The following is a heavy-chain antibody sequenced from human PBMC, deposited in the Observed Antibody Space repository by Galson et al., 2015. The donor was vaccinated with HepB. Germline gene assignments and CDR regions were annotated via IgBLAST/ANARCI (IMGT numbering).Heavy chain of an antibody. J-gene: IGHJ5*02. Sequence: SVKVSCKASGGIFSTYVISWVRQAPGQGLEWMGGIIPLFGTANYAQKFQGRVTITADESMSTAYMELSSLRSEDTAVYYCARQALTGNYSNRPGSFDPWGQGTLVTVSS. CDR1: GGIFSTYV. CDR3: ARQALTGNYSNRPGSFDP. CDR2: IIPLFGTA. V-gene: IGHV1-69*13. D-gene: IGHD7-27*01.